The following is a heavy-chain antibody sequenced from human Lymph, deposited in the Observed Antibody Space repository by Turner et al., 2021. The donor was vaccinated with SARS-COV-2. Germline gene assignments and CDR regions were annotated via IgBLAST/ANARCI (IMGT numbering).Heavy chain of an antibody. D-gene: IGHD2-21*01. Sequence: VQLVESGGGGVQPGGPLTLSCAPSGFLFDDYAMHWVRQAPGKGLEWVSLISGNGGSTYYADSVKGRFTISRDNSKNSLYLQINSLRTEDTALYYCAKDGLSGRGRQFVPYLDYWGQGTLVSVSS. V-gene: IGHV3-43*02. CDR3: AKDGLSGRGRQFVPYLDY. CDR2: ISGNGGST. CDR1: GFLFDDYA. J-gene: IGHJ4*02.